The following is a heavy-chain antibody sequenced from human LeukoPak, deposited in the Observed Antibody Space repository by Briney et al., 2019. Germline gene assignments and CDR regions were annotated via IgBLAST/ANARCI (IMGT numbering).Heavy chain of an antibody. Sequence: SETLSLTYTVSGGSISGYYWSWIRQPPGKGLEWIGYIFYSGSTSYNPSLTTPVTISVDTSKNQFSLQLSSVTAADTAMYYCTRRREYKHAFDLWGQGTMVTVSS. CDR2: IFYSGST. V-gene: IGHV4-59*08. J-gene: IGHJ3*01. CDR1: GGSISGYY. D-gene: IGHD6-6*01. CDR3: TRRREYKHAFDL.